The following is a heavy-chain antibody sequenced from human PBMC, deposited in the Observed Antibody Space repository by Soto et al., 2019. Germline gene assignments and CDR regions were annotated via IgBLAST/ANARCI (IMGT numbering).Heavy chain of an antibody. Sequence: QVQLQESGPGLVKPSQTLSLTCTVSGGSISSGGYYWSWIRQHPGKGLEWIGYIYYSGSTYYNPSLKSXVTXSXVTSKNQFSLKLSSVTAADTAVYYCARAGWNDAFSAWGEGTLVTVSS. CDR2: IYYSGST. CDR1: GGSISSGGYY. J-gene: IGHJ5*02. V-gene: IGHV4-31*03. CDR3: ARAGWNDAFSA. D-gene: IGHD1-1*01.